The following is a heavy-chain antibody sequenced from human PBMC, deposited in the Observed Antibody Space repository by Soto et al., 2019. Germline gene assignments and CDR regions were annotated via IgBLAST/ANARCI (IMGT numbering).Heavy chain of an antibody. J-gene: IGHJ4*02. CDR3: ARQYSNAFAY. D-gene: IGHD1-26*01. CDR1: GGSISSYY. V-gene: IGHV4-59*08. CDR2: IHFSGST. Sequence: QVQLQESGPGLVKPSETLSLTCTVSGGSISSYYWSWIRQAPGKGLEWIGYIHFSGSTKYNPSLKXRVXPXIDTSNTQFSLKVTPVTAADTAVYYCARQYSNAFAYWGQGTLVTVSS.